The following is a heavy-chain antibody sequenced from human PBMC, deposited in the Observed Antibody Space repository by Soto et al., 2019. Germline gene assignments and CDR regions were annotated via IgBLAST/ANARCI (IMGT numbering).Heavy chain of an antibody. CDR2: IYYRGNA. J-gene: IGHJ4*02. CDR1: DDSINSDKYY. V-gene: IGHV4-39*01. CDR3: ARLEGLATISYYFDF. D-gene: IGHD3-9*01. Sequence: QLQLQESGPGLVKPSETLSLTCSVSDDSINSDKYYWGWIRQPPGKGLEWIGSIYYRGNAYSNPSLQTRVTISQDKSRSQFSLKLNSVTAADSAVYFCARLEGLATISYYFDFWGPGALVTVSS.